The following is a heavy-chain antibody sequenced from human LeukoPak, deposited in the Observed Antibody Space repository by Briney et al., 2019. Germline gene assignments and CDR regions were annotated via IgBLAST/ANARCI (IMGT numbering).Heavy chain of an antibody. D-gene: IGHD6-13*01. J-gene: IGHJ4*02. CDR2: ISWNSGSI. CDR1: GFTFDDYA. Sequence: PGRSLRLSCAASGFTFDDYAMHWVRQAPGKGLEWVSGISWNSGSIGYADSVKGRFTISRDNAKNSLYLQMNSLRAEDTTLYYCAKAGYSSSWTLGTFDYWGQGTLVTVST. V-gene: IGHV3-9*01. CDR3: AKAGYSSSWTLGTFDY.